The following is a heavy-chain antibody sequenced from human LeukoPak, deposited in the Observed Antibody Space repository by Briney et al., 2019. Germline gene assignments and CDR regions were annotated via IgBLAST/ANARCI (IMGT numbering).Heavy chain of an antibody. CDR1: GGSFSGYY. D-gene: IGHD6-13*01. Sequence: KSSETLSLTCAVYGGSFSGYYWSWVRQPPGKGLEWIGEINHSGSTNYNPSLKSRVTISVDTSKNQFSLKLSSVTAADTAVYYCARLRAAAGHYYYYMDVWGKGTTVTVSS. CDR2: INHSGST. J-gene: IGHJ6*03. V-gene: IGHV4-34*01. CDR3: ARLRAAAGHYYYYMDV.